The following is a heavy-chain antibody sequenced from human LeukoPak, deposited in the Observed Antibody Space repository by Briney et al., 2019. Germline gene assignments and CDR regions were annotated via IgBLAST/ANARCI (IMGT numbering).Heavy chain of an antibody. D-gene: IGHD6-19*01. CDR3: AKEQQWLPRRGYYFDY. J-gene: IGHJ4*02. CDR1: GFTFSSYG. Sequence: GGSLRLSCAASGFTFSSYGMHWVRQAPGKGLEWVAFIRYDGSNKYYADSVKGRFTISRDNSKNTLYLQMNSLRAEDTAVYYCAKEQQWLPRRGYYFDYWGQGTLVTVSS. CDR2: IRYDGSNK. V-gene: IGHV3-30*02.